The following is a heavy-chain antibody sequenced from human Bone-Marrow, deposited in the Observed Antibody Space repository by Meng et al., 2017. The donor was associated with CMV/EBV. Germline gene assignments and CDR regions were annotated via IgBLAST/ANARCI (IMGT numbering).Heavy chain of an antibody. CDR2: IHYSGDT. Sequence: SEPLSLTCTVSGGSISGTSYYWGWIRQPPGKGLECIGSIHYSGDTHNNSSLKSRVTLSVDTSKNQFSLRLKSVTAADTAVYFCARYGTPGFDPWGQGILVTVSS. J-gene: IGHJ5*02. CDR3: ARYGTPGFDP. D-gene: IGHD1-1*01. CDR1: GGSISGTSYY. V-gene: IGHV4-39*07.